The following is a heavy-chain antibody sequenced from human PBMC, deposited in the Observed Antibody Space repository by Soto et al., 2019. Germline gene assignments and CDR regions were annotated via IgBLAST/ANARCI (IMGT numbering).Heavy chain of an antibody. CDR3: ARGFWSCYYVGAYLYDGMDV. CDR2: MNPHRGNT. Sequence: ASVKVSCKASGYTFTSSDINWVRQATGQGLEWMGWMNPHRGNTGYAQKFQGRDIMTRNTSISTAYMELSSLRSEDTAVYYCARGFWSCYYVGAYLYDGMDVWGQGTTVTDSS. J-gene: IGHJ6*02. D-gene: IGHD3-3*01. V-gene: IGHV1-8*01. CDR1: GYTFTSSD.